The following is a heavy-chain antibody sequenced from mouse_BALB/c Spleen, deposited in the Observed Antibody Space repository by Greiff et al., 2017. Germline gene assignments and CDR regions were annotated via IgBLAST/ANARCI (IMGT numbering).Heavy chain of an antibody. CDR1: GYSFTSYW. V-gene: IGHV1S126*01. J-gene: IGHJ2*01. Sequence: VQLQQSGPQLVRPGASVKISCKASGYSFTSYWMHWVKQRPGQGLEWIGMIDPSDSETRLNQKFKDKATLTVDKSSSTAYMQLSSPTSEDSAVYYCARDRYYGDYWGQGTTLTVSS. CDR3: ARDRYYGDY. D-gene: IGHD1-1*01. CDR2: IDPSDSET.